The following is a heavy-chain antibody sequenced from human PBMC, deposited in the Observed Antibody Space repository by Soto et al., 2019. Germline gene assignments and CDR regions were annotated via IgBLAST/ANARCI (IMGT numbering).Heavy chain of an antibody. D-gene: IGHD3-22*01. CDR1: GASISNSY. CDR2: ISYSGNT. CDR3: ATDAPYYYDSSGYSVDAFDN. J-gene: IGHJ3*02. Sequence: SETLSLTCTVSGASISNSYWNWVRQPPGKGLEWIGYISYSGNTNYIPSLKSRVTISVDTSKNQFSLKLRSVTAADTAVYYCATDAPYYYDSSGYSVDAFDNWGQGTMVTVSS. V-gene: IGHV4-59*08.